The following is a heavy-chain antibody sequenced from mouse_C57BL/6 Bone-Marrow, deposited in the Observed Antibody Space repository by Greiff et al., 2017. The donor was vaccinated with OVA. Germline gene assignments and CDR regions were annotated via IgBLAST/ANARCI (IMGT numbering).Heavy chain of an antibody. CDR1: GYTFTSYW. Sequence: VQLQQPGAELVMPGASVKLSCKASGYTFTSYWMHWVKQRPGQGLEWIGEIDPSDSYTNYNQKFKGKSTLTVDKSSSTAYMQLSSLTSEDSAVYYCARSGSSFGGYFDVWGTGTTVTVSS. CDR3: ARSGSSFGGYFDV. CDR2: IDPSDSYT. V-gene: IGHV1-69*01. J-gene: IGHJ1*03. D-gene: IGHD1-1*01.